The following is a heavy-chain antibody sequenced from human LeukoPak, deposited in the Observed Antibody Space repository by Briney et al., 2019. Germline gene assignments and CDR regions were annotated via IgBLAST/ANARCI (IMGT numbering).Heavy chain of an antibody. CDR2: ISSSGGGT. CDR1: GFTFSSYA. J-gene: IGHJ5*02. CDR3: ATWRDKAAVS. Sequence: GGSLRLSCAASGFTFSSYAIHWVRQAPGKGLEWVSAISSSGGGTYHADSVKGRFTISRDNSKNTLYLQMNSLRGEDTAVYYCATWRDKAAVSWGQGTLVTVSS. V-gene: IGHV3-23*01. D-gene: IGHD6-13*01.